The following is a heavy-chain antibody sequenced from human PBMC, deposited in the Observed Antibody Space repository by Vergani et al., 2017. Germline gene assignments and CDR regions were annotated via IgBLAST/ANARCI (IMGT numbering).Heavy chain of an antibody. Sequence: QVQLVESGGGVVQPGRSLRLSCAASGFTFSNYAMHWVRQAPGKGLEWVAIISYDGSNKYYADSVKGRFTISRDNSKNTLYLQMNSLRAEDTAVYYCARDYGAPGADAFDIWGQGTMVTVSS. CDR2: ISYDGSNK. D-gene: IGHD4/OR15-4a*01. CDR3: ARDYGAPGADAFDI. V-gene: IGHV3-30-3*01. J-gene: IGHJ3*02. CDR1: GFTFSNYA.